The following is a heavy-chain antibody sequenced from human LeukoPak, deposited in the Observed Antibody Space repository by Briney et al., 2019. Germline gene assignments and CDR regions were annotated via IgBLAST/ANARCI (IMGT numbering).Heavy chain of an antibody. CDR1: GGSFSGYY. J-gene: IGHJ3*02. CDR3: ARGVFSPIDAFDI. Sequence: SETLSLTCAVYGGSFSGYYWSWVRQPAGKGLEWIGRIYTSGSTNYNPSLKSRVTMSVDTSKNQFSLKLSSVTAADTAVYYCARGVFSPIDAFDIWGQGTMVTVSS. D-gene: IGHD2-8*01. V-gene: IGHV4-59*10. CDR2: IYTSGST.